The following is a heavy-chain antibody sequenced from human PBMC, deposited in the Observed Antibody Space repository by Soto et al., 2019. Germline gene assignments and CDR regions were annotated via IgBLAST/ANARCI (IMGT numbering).Heavy chain of an antibody. V-gene: IGHV1-2*04. D-gene: IGHD2-15*01. CDR2: INPXNGGK. Sequence: XVKVSCKVSGYTLTGLSTHWVRQAPGQRLEWMXWINPXNGGKKYAQRXXGWDTMTXXTSVTTAYTDLNRLKSDDTAVYYCVIQRSGVDYWGKGTMVTVYS. CDR1: GYTLTGLS. CDR3: VIQRSGVDY. J-gene: IGHJ4*02.